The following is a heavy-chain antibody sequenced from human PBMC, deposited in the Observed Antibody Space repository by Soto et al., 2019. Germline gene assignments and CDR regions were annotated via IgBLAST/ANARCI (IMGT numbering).Heavy chain of an antibody. CDR2: INHSGST. D-gene: IGHD3-16*01. J-gene: IGHJ6*02. CDR3: AIWDYYYYGMDV. CDR1: GGSFSGYY. V-gene: IGHV4-34*01. Sequence: ASETLSLTCAVYGGSFSGYYWSWIRQPPGKGLEWIGEINHSGSTNYNPSLKSRVTISVDTSKNQFSLKLSSVTAADTAVYYCAIWDYYYYGMDVWGQGTTVTVSS.